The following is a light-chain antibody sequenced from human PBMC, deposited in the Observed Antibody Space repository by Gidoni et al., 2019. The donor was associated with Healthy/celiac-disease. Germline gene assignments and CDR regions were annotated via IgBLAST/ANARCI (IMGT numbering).Light chain of an antibody. CDR1: SGHSSYA. CDR3: QTWGTGIYVV. CDR2: LNSDGSH. V-gene: IGLV4-69*01. Sequence: QLVLTQSPSASAFLGASVKLTCTLSSGHSSYAIAWHQQQPEKGPRYLMKLNSDGSHSKGDGIPDRFSGSSSGAERYFTISSLQSEDEADYYCQTWGTGIYVVFG. J-gene: IGLJ2*01.